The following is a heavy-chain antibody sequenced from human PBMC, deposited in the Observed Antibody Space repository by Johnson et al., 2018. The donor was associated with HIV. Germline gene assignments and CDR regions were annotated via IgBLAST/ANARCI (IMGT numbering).Heavy chain of an antibody. Sequence: QMLLVESGGGVVQPGRSLRLSCAASGFTFSSYAMHWVRQAPGKGLEWVAVISYDGSNKYYADSVKGRFTISRDNSKNTLYLQMNSLRPEDTAVYYCAKHNGLDSSWPCDAFDIWGQGTMVTVSS. CDR3: AKHNGLDSSWPCDAFDI. J-gene: IGHJ3*02. D-gene: IGHD6-13*01. CDR1: GFTFSSYA. CDR2: ISYDGSNK. V-gene: IGHV3-30*04.